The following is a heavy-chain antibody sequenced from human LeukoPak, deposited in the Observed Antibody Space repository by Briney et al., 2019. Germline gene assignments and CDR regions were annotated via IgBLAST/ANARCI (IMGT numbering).Heavy chain of an antibody. Sequence: GGSLRLSCAASAVTFSNYWMSWVSQAPGKGLELVANIKHDGSEKYYVDSVKGRFTISRDNAKNSLFLQMNNLRDEDTAVYYCATYGDYALFDLQHWGQGTLVTVSS. CDR3: ATYGDYALFDLQH. CDR2: IKHDGSEK. J-gene: IGHJ1*01. CDR1: AVTFSNYW. D-gene: IGHD4-17*01. V-gene: IGHV3-7*05.